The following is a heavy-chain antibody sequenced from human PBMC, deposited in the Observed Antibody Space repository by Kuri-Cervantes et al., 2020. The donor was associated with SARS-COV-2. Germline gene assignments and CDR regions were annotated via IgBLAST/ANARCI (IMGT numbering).Heavy chain of an antibody. J-gene: IGHJ4*02. V-gene: IGHV1-18*01. CDR2: NSADSGNT. CDR3: SREGTILTDIDY. Sequence: ASAKVSCKAAGYTFTSYDISWVRQAPGQGLEWMGWNSADSGNTNYAQKLQGRVTMTTDKYTSTAYMELRSLRSDDAAVYYCSREGTILTDIDYWGQGTLVTVSS. D-gene: IGHD3-3*01. CDR1: GYTFTSYD.